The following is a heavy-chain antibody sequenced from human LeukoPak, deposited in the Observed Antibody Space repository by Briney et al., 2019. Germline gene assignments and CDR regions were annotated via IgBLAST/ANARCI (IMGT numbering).Heavy chain of an antibody. V-gene: IGHV3-21*04. CDR3: ASRFGYSYGYPFDY. J-gene: IGHJ4*02. CDR2: LSISSSSI. D-gene: IGHD5-18*01. CDR1: GFTFSTYS. Sequence: PGGSLSLSCAASGFTFSTYSMNWVRQVPGKGLEWVSSLSISSSSIFYSDSVKRRFTISRDNAKNSVYLQMNSLRAEDTAVYYCASRFGYSYGYPFDYWGQGTLVTVSS.